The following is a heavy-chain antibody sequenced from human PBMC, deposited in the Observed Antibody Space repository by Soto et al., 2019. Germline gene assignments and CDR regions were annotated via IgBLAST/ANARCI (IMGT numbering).Heavy chain of an antibody. Sequence: EVQLVESGGGLVQPGGSLRLSCAASGFTVSSNYMSWVRQAPGKGLEWVSVIYSGGSTYYADSVKGRFTSSRDNSKNTQYRQMNSLSAEDTAVYYWAREWELPDYWGQGSLVTVSS. J-gene: IGHJ4*02. CDR3: AREWELPDY. D-gene: IGHD1-26*01. CDR1: GFTVSSNY. V-gene: IGHV3-66*01. CDR2: IYSGGST.